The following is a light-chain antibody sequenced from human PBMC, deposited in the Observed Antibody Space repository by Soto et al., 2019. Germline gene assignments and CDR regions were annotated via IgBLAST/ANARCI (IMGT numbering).Light chain of an antibody. V-gene: IGKV3-15*01. CDR3: QQYGSSGK. CDR2: GVS. CDR1: QSVSNA. Sequence: ELLMTQSPATLSLSPGQRVTLSCTTSQSVSNALAWYQQKPGQAPRLLIYGVSSRATGIPARFSASGSETEFTLTISSLQSEDFAVYYCQQYGSSGKFGQGTKVDIK. J-gene: IGKJ1*01.